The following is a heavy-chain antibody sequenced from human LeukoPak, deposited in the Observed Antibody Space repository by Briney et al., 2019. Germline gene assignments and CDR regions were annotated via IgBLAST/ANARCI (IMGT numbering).Heavy chain of an antibody. CDR3: ARDLWGTTVTTDYFDY. J-gene: IGHJ4*02. Sequence: ETLSLTCTVSGGSISSGDYYWGWIRQPPGKGLEWVSSISSSSSYIYYADSVKGRFTISRDNAKNSLYLQMNSLRAEDMAVYYCARDLWGTTVTTDYFDYWGQGTLVTVSS. D-gene: IGHD4-17*01. CDR1: GGSISSGDYY. CDR2: ISSSSSYI. V-gene: IGHV3-21*01.